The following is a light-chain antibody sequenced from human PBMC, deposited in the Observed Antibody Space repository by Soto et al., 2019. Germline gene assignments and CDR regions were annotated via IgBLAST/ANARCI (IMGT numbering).Light chain of an antibody. Sequence: IVLTQSPGTLSLFPGERATLSCRASQSVSNNHLAWYQQKPGQAPRLLIYGASNRATGIPDRFSGSGSGTDFTLTISRLEPEDFAVYYCQQYGSSGTFGQGTKVDTK. CDR3: QQYGSSGT. CDR2: GAS. CDR1: QSVSNNH. V-gene: IGKV3-20*01. J-gene: IGKJ1*01.